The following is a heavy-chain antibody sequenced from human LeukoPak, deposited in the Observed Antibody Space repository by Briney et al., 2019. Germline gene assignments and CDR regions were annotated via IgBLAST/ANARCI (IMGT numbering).Heavy chain of an antibody. J-gene: IGHJ4*02. Sequence: PGGSLRLSCVVSGFSFSNSYMTWIRQTPGKGLESLAYISGSGSDIYYADSVKGRFTISRDNAKNSLYLQMNSLRAEDTAVYYCARISIAVSGGFDYWGQGTLVTVSS. CDR2: ISGSGSDI. CDR1: GFSFSNSY. D-gene: IGHD6-19*01. V-gene: IGHV3-11*04. CDR3: ARISIAVSGGFDY.